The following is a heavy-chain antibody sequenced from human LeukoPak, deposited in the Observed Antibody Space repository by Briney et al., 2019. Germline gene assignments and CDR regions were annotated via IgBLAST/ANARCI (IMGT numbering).Heavy chain of an antibody. CDR1: GFSFSSYG. CDR3: AKDGSIAAAGTFDC. J-gene: IGHJ4*02. V-gene: IGHV3-30*02. Sequence: GGSLRLSCAGSGFSFSSYGMHWVRQAPGKGLEWMAFIRSDGSNKYYADSVKGRFTISRDNSKNTLYLQMNSLRAEDTAVYYCAKDGSIAAAGTFDCWGQGTLVTVSS. CDR2: IRSDGSNK. D-gene: IGHD6-13*01.